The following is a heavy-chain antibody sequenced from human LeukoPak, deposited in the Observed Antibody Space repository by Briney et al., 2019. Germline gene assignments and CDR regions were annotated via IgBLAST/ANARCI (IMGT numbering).Heavy chain of an antibody. CDR1: GYTFTGYY. CDR2: INPNSGGT. CDR3: ARDRGGGGAFDI. J-gene: IGHJ3*02. V-gene: IGHV1-2*02. Sequence: GASVKVSCKASGYTFTGYYMHWVRQAPGQGLEWMGWINPNSGGTNYAQKFQGRVTMTRDTSISTAYMELGRLRSDDTAVYYCARDRGGGGAFDIWGQGTVVIVSS. D-gene: IGHD2-15*01.